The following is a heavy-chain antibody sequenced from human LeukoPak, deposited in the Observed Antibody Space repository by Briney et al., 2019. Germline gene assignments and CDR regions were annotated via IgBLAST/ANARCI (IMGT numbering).Heavy chain of an antibody. J-gene: IGHJ3*02. CDR3: ARFIAALNAFDI. D-gene: IGHD6-13*01. CDR1: GYTFTGYY. Sequence: ASVKVSCKASGYTFTGYYMHWVRQAPEQGLEWMGWINPNSGGTNYAQKFQGRVTMTRDTSIGTAYMELSRLRSDDTAVYYCARFIAALNAFDIWGQGTMVTVSS. CDR2: INPNSGGT. V-gene: IGHV1-2*02.